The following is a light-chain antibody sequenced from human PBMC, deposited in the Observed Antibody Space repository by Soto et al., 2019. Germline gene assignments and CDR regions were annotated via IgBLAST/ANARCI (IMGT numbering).Light chain of an antibody. V-gene: IGKV3-15*01. Sequence: EIVLTQSPATLSVSPGERVTLSCRASESVSSNLAWYQQKPGQAPRLLMYGASTRATGIPARFSGSGSGTEFTLTITNLQSEDFAVYYCQQYDDWPPWTFGQGTKVEIK. CDR1: ESVSSN. CDR3: QQYDDWPPWT. J-gene: IGKJ1*01. CDR2: GAS.